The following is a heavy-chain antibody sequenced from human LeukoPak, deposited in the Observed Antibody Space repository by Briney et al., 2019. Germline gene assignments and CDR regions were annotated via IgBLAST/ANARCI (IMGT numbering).Heavy chain of an antibody. D-gene: IGHD3-22*01. CDR2: ISSSSSYI. V-gene: IGHV3-21*01. Sequence: GGSLRLSCAASGFTFSSHDMSWVRQAPGKGLEWVSSISSSSSYIYYADSVKGRFTISRDNAKNSLYLQMNSLRAEDTAVYYCARDLGPLRYYYDSSGYYLSYWGQGTLVTVSS. CDR1: GFTFSSHD. J-gene: IGHJ4*02. CDR3: ARDLGPLRYYYDSSGYYLSY.